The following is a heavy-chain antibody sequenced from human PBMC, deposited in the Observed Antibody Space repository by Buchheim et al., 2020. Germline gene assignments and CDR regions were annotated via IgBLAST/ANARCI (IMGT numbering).Heavy chain of an antibody. Sequence: QVQLVESGGGLVKPGGSLRLSCAASGFSFSDYYMSWIRQAPGKGLEWVSTITGGGVTTNYADSAKGRFTISRDNSKNMLYLQMSNLRAEDTALYYCARDPNGSFDYWGQGTL. CDR2: ITGGGVTT. V-gene: IGHV3-11*01. CDR3: ARDPNGSFDY. J-gene: IGHJ4*02. D-gene: IGHD1-26*01. CDR1: GFSFSDYY.